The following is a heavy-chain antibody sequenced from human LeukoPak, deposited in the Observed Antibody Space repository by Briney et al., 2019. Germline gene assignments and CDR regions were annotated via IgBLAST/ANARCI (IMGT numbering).Heavy chain of an antibody. Sequence: PSQTLSLTCTVSGGSISSGDYYWSWIRQPPGKGLEWIGYIYYSGSTYYNPSLKSRVTISVDRSKNQFSLKLSSVTAADTAVYYCARVEQWLVDYYFDYWGQGTLVTVSS. CDR2: IYYSGST. J-gene: IGHJ4*02. CDR1: GGSISSGDYY. D-gene: IGHD6-19*01. V-gene: IGHV4-30-4*01. CDR3: ARVEQWLVDYYFDY.